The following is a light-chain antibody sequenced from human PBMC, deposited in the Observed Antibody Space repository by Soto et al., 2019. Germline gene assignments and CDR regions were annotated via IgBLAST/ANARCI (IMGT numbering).Light chain of an antibody. Sequence: DIQMTQSPSTLSGSVGDRVTITCRASQTISSWLVWYQQKPGKAPKLLLYKASTLKSGVPSRFSGSGSGAEFTLTISSLQPDDFATYYCQHYNSYSEAFGQGTKVDI. J-gene: IGKJ1*01. CDR1: QTISSW. CDR2: KAS. CDR3: QHYNSYSEA. V-gene: IGKV1-5*03.